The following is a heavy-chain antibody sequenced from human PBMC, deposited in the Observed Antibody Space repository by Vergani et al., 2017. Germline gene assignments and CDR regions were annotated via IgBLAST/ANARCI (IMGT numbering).Heavy chain of an antibody. Sequence: QVQLVQSGAAVKKPGASVRVSCKASGFTFTSYHIHWVRQAPGQGLDWLGRIDPNSVDTRYSQRFQDRVTITRDTSINTAYMEMTRLRPDDTAIYYYARVIVGCSRTKCFADHWGQGTLVTVSS. V-gene: IGHV1-2*06. CDR3: ARVIVGCSRTKCFADH. CDR1: GFTFTSYH. CDR2: IDPNSVDT. J-gene: IGHJ4*02. D-gene: IGHD2-2*01.